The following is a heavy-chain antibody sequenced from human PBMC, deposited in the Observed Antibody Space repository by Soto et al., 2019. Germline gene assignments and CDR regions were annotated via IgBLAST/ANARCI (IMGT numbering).Heavy chain of an antibody. Sequence: SETLSLTCTVSGVSISSYYWSWIRQPPGKGLEWIGYIYYSGSTNYNPSLKSRVTISVDTSKNQFSLKLSSVTAADTAVYYCARGVYSITMTRGGNGLEAFDIWGQGTMVTVSS. CDR3: ARGVYSITMTRGGNGLEAFDI. J-gene: IGHJ3*02. V-gene: IGHV4-59*01. CDR2: IYYSGST. CDR1: GVSISSYY. D-gene: IGHD3-22*01.